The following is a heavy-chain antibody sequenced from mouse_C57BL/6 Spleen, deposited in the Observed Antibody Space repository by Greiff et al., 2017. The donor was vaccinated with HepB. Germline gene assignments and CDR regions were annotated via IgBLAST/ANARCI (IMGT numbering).Heavy chain of an antibody. CDR3: ARGLGRFLFDY. V-gene: IGHV5-17*01. Sequence: EVKLMESGGGLVKPGGSLKLSCAASGFTFSDYGMHWVRQAPEKGLEWVAYISSGSSTIYYADKVKGRFTISRDNAKNTLFLQMTSLRSEDTAMYYCARGLGRFLFDYWGQGTTLTVSS. CDR2: ISSGSSTI. D-gene: IGHD4-1*01. CDR1: GFTFSDYG. J-gene: IGHJ2*01.